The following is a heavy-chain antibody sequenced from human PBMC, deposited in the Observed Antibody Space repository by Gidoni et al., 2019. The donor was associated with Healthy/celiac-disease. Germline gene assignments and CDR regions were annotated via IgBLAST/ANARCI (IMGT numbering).Heavy chain of an antibody. J-gene: IGHJ4*02. CDR2: ISYDGSNK. V-gene: IGHV3-30*18. D-gene: IGHD3-16*01. Sequence: QVQLVASGGGVVQPGRYLRLSCAASAFTFRSYGMHWVRQAPGKGLEWVAVISYDGSNKYYADSVKGRFTISRDNSKNTLYLQMNSLRAEDTAVYYCAKGRASNTRSYFDYWGQGTLVTVSS. CDR1: AFTFRSYG. CDR3: AKGRASNTRSYFDY.